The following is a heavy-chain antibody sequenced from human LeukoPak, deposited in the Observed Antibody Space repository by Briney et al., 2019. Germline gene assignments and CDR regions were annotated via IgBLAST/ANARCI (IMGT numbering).Heavy chain of an antibody. V-gene: IGHV4-39*07. CDR2: IYYSGST. D-gene: IGHD6-6*01. J-gene: IGHJ4*02. CDR1: GGSISSSSYY. CDR3: AKAVKQLGTFYFDY. Sequence: SETLSLTCTVSGGSISSSSYYWGWIRQPPGKGLEWIGSIYYSGSTSYNPSLKSRVTISADTSKNQFSLKLSSMTAADTAVYYCAKAVKQLGTFYFDYWGQGTLVTVSS.